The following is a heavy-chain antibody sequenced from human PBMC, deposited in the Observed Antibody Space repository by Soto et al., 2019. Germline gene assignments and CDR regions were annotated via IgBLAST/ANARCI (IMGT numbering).Heavy chain of an antibody. CDR1: GYTFTGYY. CDR3: AKGGAIVAAGTRVYLYNAMDV. V-gene: IGHV1-2*02. D-gene: IGHD1-26*01. J-gene: IGHJ6*02. Sequence: GASVKVSCKASGYTFTGYYVHWVRQAPGQGLEWMGWINPNSGDTYLAQRFQGRVTMNRDTSIGTAYMELGGLTSDDTAEYYCAKGGAIVAAGTRVYLYNAMDVWGQGTPVTVSS. CDR2: INPNSGDT.